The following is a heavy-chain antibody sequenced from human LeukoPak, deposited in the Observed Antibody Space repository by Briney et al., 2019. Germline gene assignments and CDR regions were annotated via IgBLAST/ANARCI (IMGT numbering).Heavy chain of an antibody. CDR2: ISSSGSTI. J-gene: IGHJ6*03. Sequence: PGGSLRLSCAASGFTFSSYEMNWVRQAPGKGLEWGSYISSSGSTIYYADSVKGRFTIYRDNAKNSLYLQMNSLRAEDTAVYYCARDSIGDYISINYYYYMDVWGKGTTVTVSS. CDR1: GFTFSSYE. V-gene: IGHV3-48*03. CDR3: ARDSIGDYISINYYYYMDV. D-gene: IGHD4-17*01.